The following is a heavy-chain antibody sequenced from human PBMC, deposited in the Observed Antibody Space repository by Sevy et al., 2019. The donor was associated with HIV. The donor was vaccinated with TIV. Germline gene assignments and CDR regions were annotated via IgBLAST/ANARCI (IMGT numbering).Heavy chain of an antibody. CDR3: ANKRGYSHGPFDS. J-gene: IGHJ4*02. D-gene: IGHD5-12*01. CDR1: GSSISSSDSY. V-gene: IGHV4-30-4*01. Sequence: SETLSLSCTVSGSSISSSDSYWSWIRQPPGKGLEWIGYIHYSGGTYYNPFLKSRVAMSVDTSEKQFSLRLSFLTAADTAIYYCANKRGYSHGPFDSWGQGTLVTVSS. CDR2: IHYSGGT.